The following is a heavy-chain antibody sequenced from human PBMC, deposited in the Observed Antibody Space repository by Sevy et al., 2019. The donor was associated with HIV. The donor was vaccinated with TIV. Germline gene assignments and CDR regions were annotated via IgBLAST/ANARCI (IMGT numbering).Heavy chain of an antibody. CDR1: GVSINSFY. J-gene: IGHJ4*02. V-gene: IGHV4-59*13. CDR3: ARRYFYDSRGSTLFDY. CDR2: IYYSGST. Sequence: SETLSLTCTVSGVSINSFYWSWIRQPPGKGLEWIGNIYYSGSTNYNPSLKSRVTISVDTSKNQFSLKLSSVTAADTAVYYCARRYFYDSRGSTLFDYWGQGTLVTVSS. D-gene: IGHD3-22*01.